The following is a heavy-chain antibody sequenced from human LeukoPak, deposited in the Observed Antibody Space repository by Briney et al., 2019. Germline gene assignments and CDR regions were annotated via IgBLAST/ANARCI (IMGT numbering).Heavy chain of an antibody. CDR3: ARDGLGKYSSSWYRFI. D-gene: IGHD6-13*01. J-gene: IGHJ3*02. CDR2: IAFDGSNK. CDR1: GFTFNDYA. Sequence: GRSLRLSCAASGFTFNDYAMHWVRQAPGKGLEWVAVIAFDGSNKYYADSVKGRFTISRDNSKNMLYLQMSSLRVEDAAVYYCARDGLGKYSSSWYRFIWGQGTMVTVS. V-gene: IGHV3-30*04.